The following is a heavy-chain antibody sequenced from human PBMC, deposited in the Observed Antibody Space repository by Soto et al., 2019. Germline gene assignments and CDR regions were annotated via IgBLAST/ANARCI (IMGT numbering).Heavy chain of an antibody. V-gene: IGHV1-18*01. J-gene: IGHJ5*02. CDR2: ISAYNGNT. D-gene: IGHD2-2*02. CDR3: ASNDCSSTSCYTGGGNWFDP. Sequence: QVQLVQSGAEVKKPGASVKVSCKASGYTFTSYGISWVRQAPGQGLEWMGWISAYNGNTNYAQKLQGRVTMTTDTSTSKAYMELRSLRSDDTAVYYCASNDCSSTSCYTGGGNWFDPWGQGTLVTVSS. CDR1: GYTFTSYG.